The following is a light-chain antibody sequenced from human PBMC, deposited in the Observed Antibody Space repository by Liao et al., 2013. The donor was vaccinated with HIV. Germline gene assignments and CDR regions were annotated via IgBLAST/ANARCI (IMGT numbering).Light chain of an antibody. Sequence: SYELTQAPSVSVSPGQTARITCSGDALPHQYAYWYQQKPGQAPVVVIYKDTERPSGIPERFSGSSSGTKATLTISGVQAEDEADYYCHSADRSGGYVVFGGGTRLTVL. CDR2: KDT. V-gene: IGLV3-25*03. J-gene: IGLJ2*01. CDR1: ALPHQY. CDR3: HSADRSGGYVV.